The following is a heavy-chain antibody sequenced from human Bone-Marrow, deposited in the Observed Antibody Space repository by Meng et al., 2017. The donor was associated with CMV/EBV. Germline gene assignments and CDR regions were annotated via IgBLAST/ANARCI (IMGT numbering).Heavy chain of an antibody. J-gene: IGHJ4*02. CDR1: GFTFSAFT. Sequence: GGSLRLSCAATGFTFSAFTVNWVRQAPGKGLEWISSISSSSRYIYYAESVKGRFTISGDNAEKSLYLQMNSLRVEDTGINYCARMRSHKDFCFDNWGQGTLVTFYS. CDR2: ISSSSRYI. CDR3: ARMRSHKDFCFDN. V-gene: IGHV3-21*01. D-gene: IGHD3-3*01.